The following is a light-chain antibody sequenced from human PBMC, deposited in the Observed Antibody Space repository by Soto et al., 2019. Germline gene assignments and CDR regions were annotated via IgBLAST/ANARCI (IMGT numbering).Light chain of an antibody. CDR2: SND. CDR3: ATWDDSLNVV. V-gene: IGLV1-44*01. J-gene: IGLJ2*01. CDR1: TSNIGTNT. Sequence: QSVLTQSPSASGTPGQRVSISCSGSTSNIGTNTVSWYQHVPGTAPKLLLYSNDQRPSAVPGRFSGSKSGTSASLAISGLLSEDEAYYYCATWDDSLNVVFGGGTKVTVL.